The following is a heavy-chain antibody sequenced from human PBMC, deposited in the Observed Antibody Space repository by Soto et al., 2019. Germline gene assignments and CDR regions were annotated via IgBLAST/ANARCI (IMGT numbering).Heavy chain of an antibody. V-gene: IGHV1-3*01. D-gene: IGHD3-10*01. CDR2: INVGSAHK. CDR3: ARAEGGRSWFGGWIY. Sequence: ASVKVSCKASGYSLSTYAMHWVRQAPGQSLEWMGWINVGSAHKKYSQRFQDRVTISGDTSASTVFMELSSLRSEDTAVYYCARAEGGRSWFGGWIYWGQGALVTVS. CDR1: GYSLSTYA. J-gene: IGHJ4*02.